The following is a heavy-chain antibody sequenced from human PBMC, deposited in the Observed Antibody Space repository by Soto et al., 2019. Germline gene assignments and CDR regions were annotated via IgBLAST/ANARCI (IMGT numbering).Heavy chain of an antibody. Sequence: EVQMVESGGDLVQPGGSLRLSCVVSGFSFRIYSMNWVRQAPGKGLEWISYISSDSGTIYYADSLKCRFTISRDNGKNSLYLQMNSLADEETAVYYCARGRLWSFDFWGQGTLVTFSS. D-gene: IGHD3-10*01. CDR3: ARGRLWSFDF. V-gene: IGHV3-48*02. J-gene: IGHJ4*02. CDR2: ISSDSGTI. CDR1: GFSFRIYS.